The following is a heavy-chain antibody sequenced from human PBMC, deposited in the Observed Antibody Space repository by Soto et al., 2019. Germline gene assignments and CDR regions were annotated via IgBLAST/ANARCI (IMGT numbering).Heavy chain of an antibody. Sequence: EVQLVEAGGGLVQPGRSRRLSCTASGFTFGDYTMSWVRQAPGKGLEWVGFIRSKAYGGTRRYAASVEGRFTISRDDSKSTVYLEMNSLREEDSGGYYCIRDSKWLVQAYGFDGWGQWIEDTVSS. CDR3: IRDSKWLVQAYGFDG. CDR2: IRSKAYGGTR. J-gene: IGHJ6*02. V-gene: IGHV3-49*04. CDR1: GFTFGDYT. D-gene: IGHD6-19*01.